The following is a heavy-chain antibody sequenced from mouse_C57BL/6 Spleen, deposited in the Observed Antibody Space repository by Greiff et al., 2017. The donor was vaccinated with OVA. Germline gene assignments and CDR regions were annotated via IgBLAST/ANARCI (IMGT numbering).Heavy chain of an antibody. J-gene: IGHJ4*01. CDR2: IRNKANGYTT. V-gene: IGHV7-3*01. CDR3: ARFWVYAMDY. CDR1: GFTFTDYY. Sequence: EVKLVESGGGLVQPGGSLSLSCAASGFTFTDYYMSWVRQPPGKALEWLGCIRNKANGYTTEYSASVKGRFTISRDNSQSILYLQMNALRAEDSATYYCARFWVYAMDYWGQGTSVTVSS.